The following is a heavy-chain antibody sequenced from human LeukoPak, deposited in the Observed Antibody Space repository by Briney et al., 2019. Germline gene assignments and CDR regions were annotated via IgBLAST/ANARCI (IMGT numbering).Heavy chain of an antibody. V-gene: IGHV3-48*01. Sequence: PGGSLRLSCAASGFTFSSYSMNWVRQAPGKGLEWVSYISSTSSTIYYADSVKGRFTISRDNAKNSLYLQMNSLRAEDTAVYYCAREIDCSSTSCYIGFTRVLYGMDVWGQGTTVTVSS. CDR2: ISSTSSTI. J-gene: IGHJ6*02. CDR1: GFTFSSYS. D-gene: IGHD2-2*02. CDR3: AREIDCSSTSCYIGFTRVLYGMDV.